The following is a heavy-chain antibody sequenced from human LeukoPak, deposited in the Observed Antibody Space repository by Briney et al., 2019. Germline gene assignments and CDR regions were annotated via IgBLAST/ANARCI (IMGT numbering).Heavy chain of an antibody. Sequence: GGSLRLSCAASGFTFSSYWMSWLRQAPGNGLEGVANINQDGSDKDYVDSVKGRFTISRDNAKNSLYLQMNSLRAEDTDVYYCAREGVYCSSTSCYGILDYFDYWGQGTLVTVSS. CDR2: INQDGSDK. CDR3: AREGVYCSSTSCYGILDYFDY. V-gene: IGHV3-7*03. D-gene: IGHD2-2*01. J-gene: IGHJ4*02. CDR1: GFTFSSYW.